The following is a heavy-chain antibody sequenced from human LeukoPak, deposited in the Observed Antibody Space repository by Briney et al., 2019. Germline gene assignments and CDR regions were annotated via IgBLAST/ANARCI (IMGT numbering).Heavy chain of an antibody. V-gene: IGHV1-2*02. J-gene: IGHJ4*02. CDR2: ISPTSGGT. CDR1: GYTFSGYY. D-gene: IGHD1-7*01. CDR3: VRDGLNWNYDY. Sequence: ASVKVSCKTSGYTFSGYYIHWVRQAPGQGLEWMGWISPTSGGTKYAQKFQGRVVVTRDTSIRTAYMELSRLRSDDTAVYYCVRDGLNWNYDYWGQGTLVAVSS.